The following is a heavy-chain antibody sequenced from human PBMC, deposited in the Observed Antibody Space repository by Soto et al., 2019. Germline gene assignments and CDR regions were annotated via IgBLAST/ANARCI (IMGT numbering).Heavy chain of an antibody. D-gene: IGHD4-17*01. J-gene: IGHJ3*02. Sequence: GASVKVSCKAFGYTFTSYYMHWVRQAPGQGLEWMGMINPNDGNTNYAQKLQGRVTMTTDTSTSTAYMELRSLRSDDTAVYYCAILMTTVTTGDAFAIWGQGTMVTVSS. CDR1: GYTFTSYY. V-gene: IGHV1-46*01. CDR2: INPNDGNT. CDR3: AILMTTVTTGDAFAI.